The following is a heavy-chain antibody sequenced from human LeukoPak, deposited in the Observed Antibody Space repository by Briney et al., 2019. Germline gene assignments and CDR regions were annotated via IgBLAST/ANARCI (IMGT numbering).Heavy chain of an antibody. J-gene: IGHJ4*02. V-gene: IGHV4-59*01. CDR2: IYYSGST. Sequence: SETLSLTCTVSGGSPSSYYWSWLRQPSGKGLEWIGHIYYSGSTKYNPSLKSRVTISVDTSKNQFSLKLSSATAADTAVYYCARVNSGSYHYFDYWGQGTLVTVSS. CDR1: GGSPSSYY. CDR3: ARVNSGSYHYFDY. D-gene: IGHD1-26*01.